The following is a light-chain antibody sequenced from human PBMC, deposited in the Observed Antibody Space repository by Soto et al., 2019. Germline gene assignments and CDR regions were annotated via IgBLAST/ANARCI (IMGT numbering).Light chain of an antibody. J-gene: IGLJ2*01. V-gene: IGLV1-40*01. CDR2: GNS. CDR3: QSYDSSHVV. Sequence: QSVLTQPPSVSGAPGQRVTISCTGSSSNIGAGYDVPWYQQLPGTAPKLLIYGNSNRPSGVPDRFSGSKSGTSASLAITGLHAEDEADYYCQSYDSSHVVFGGGTKLTVL. CDR1: SSNIGAGYD.